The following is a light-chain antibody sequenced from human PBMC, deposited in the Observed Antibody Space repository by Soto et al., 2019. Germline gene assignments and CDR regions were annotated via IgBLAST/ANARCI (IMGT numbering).Light chain of an antibody. CDR1: QSIDFY. CDR3: QQRSNGLS. CDR2: GAS. Sequence: EIVLTQSPATLSLSPGERATLSCGASQSIDFYLDWYQHKPGQAPRLLIYGASNRATGVPARFGGSGSGTDFTLTISSLEPEDFAVYYCQQRSNGLSFGGGTKVEIK. J-gene: IGKJ4*01. V-gene: IGKV3-11*01.